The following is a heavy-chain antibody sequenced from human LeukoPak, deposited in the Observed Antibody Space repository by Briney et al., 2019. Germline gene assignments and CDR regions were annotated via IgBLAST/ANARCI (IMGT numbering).Heavy chain of an antibody. Sequence: GGSLRLSCAASGFTFSSYGMHWVRQAPGKGLEWVAVISYDGSNKYYADSVKGRFTISRDNSKNTLYLQMNSLRAEDTAVYYCAKAERDTATRHWGRGTLVTVSS. CDR2: ISYDGSNK. CDR3: AKAERDTATRH. D-gene: IGHD5-18*01. CDR1: GFTFSSYG. J-gene: IGHJ4*02. V-gene: IGHV3-30*18.